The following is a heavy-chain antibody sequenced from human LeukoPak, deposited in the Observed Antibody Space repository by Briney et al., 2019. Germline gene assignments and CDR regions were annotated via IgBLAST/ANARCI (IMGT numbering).Heavy chain of an antibody. CDR1: GDSIGSYY. V-gene: IGHV4-4*07. CDR3: ARLGAWIQLSQGYLDL. J-gene: IGHJ2*01. CDR2: IYTSGTT. Sequence: SETLSLTCTVSGDSIGSYYWSWIRQSAGKGLEWIGRIYTSGTTDYNPSLKSRVTMSVDTSKNQFSLNLSSVTAADTAVYYCARLGAWIQLSQGYLDLWGRGTLVTVSS. D-gene: IGHD5-18*01.